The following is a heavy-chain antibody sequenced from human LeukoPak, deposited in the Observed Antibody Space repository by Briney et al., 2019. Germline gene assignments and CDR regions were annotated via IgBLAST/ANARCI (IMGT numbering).Heavy chain of an antibody. Sequence: SETLSLTCAVYGGSFSVYYWSWIRQPPGKGLEWIGEINHSGSTNYNPSLKSRVTISVDTSKNQFSLKLSSVTAADTAVYYCARYSSGHLDYWGQGTLVTVSS. J-gene: IGHJ4*02. V-gene: IGHV4-34*01. CDR2: INHSGST. CDR1: GGSFSVYY. D-gene: IGHD6-19*01. CDR3: ARYSSGHLDY.